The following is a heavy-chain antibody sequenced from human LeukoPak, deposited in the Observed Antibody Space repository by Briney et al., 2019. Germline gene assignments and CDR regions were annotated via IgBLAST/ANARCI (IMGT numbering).Heavy chain of an antibody. V-gene: IGHV3-23*01. CDR3: AGSIAHNWFDP. CDR2: ISGSGGST. D-gene: IGHD6-6*01. CDR1: GFTFSSYA. Sequence: GGSLRLSCAASGFTFSSYAMSWVRQAPGKGLEWVSAISGSGGSTYYADSVKGRFTISRDNAENTLYLQMNSLRAEDTAVYYCAGSIAHNWFDPWGQGTLVTVSS. J-gene: IGHJ5*02.